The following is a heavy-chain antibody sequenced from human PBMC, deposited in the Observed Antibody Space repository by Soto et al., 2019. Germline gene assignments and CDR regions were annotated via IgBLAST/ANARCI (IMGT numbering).Heavy chain of an antibody. CDR1: GGSISSYY. Sequence: SETLSLTCTVSGGSISSYYWSWIRQPPGKGLEWIGYIYYSGSTNYNPSLKSRVTISVDTSKNQFSLKLSSVTAADTAVYYCARRVVAARIGYYYYYMDVWGKGTTVTVSS. CDR3: ARRVVAARIGYYYYYMDV. D-gene: IGHD2-15*01. CDR2: IYYSGST. J-gene: IGHJ6*03. V-gene: IGHV4-59*01.